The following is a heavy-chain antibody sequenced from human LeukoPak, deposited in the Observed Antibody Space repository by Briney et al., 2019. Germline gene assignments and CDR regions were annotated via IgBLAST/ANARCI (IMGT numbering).Heavy chain of an antibody. CDR1: GGTFSSYA. Sequence: ASVKVSCKASGGTFSSYAISWVRQAPGQGLEWMGGIIPIFGTANYAHKFQGRVTITADESTSTAYMELSSLRSEDTAVYYCASPGGGHIVVVPAAMGAFDIWGQGTMVTVSS. CDR2: IIPIFGTA. V-gene: IGHV1-69*13. J-gene: IGHJ3*02. D-gene: IGHD2-2*01. CDR3: ASPGGGHIVVVPAAMGAFDI.